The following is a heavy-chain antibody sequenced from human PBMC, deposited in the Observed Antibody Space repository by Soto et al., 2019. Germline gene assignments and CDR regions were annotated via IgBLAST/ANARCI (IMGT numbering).Heavy chain of an antibody. Sequence: QVQLVESGGGVVQPGRSLRLSCAASGFTFSHYAMHWVRQAPGKGLEWVALMSYDGSNEYYVDSVKARFTISRDNSKNTLYLQMNSLRAEDTAVYYCAKDGSHNFDDWCQGTLVTVSS. CDR3: AKDGSHNFDD. V-gene: IGHV3-30*18. CDR2: MSYDGSNE. J-gene: IGHJ4*02. D-gene: IGHD1-26*01. CDR1: GFTFSHYA.